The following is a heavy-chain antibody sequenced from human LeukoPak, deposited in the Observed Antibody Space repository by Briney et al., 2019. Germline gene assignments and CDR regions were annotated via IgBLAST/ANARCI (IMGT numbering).Heavy chain of an antibody. CDR2: INTYNGNT. CDR1: GYTFSNYG. D-gene: IGHD3-9*01. CDR3: ARTYYDIPDY. J-gene: IGHJ4*02. Sequence: ASVKVSCKASGYTFSNYGIIWVRQAPGQGLEWMGWINTYNGNTNYIQKLQGRVTVTTDTSTSTAYMELSSLRSEDTAVYYCARTYYDIPDYWGQGTLVTVSS. V-gene: IGHV1-18*01.